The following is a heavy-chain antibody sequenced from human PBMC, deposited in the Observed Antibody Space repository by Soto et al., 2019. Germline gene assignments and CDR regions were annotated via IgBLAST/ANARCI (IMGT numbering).Heavy chain of an antibody. J-gene: IGHJ5*02. CDR1: GYTFTGYY. CDR3: ATGTTLTARFGP. V-gene: IGHV1-2*02. Sequence: ASVKVSCKASGYTFTGYYMHWVRQAPGQGLEWMGWINPNSGGTNYAQKFQGRVTMTRDTSISTAYMELSRLRSEDTAVYYCATGTTLTARFGPWGQGTLVTVSS. D-gene: IGHD4-17*01. CDR2: INPNSGGT.